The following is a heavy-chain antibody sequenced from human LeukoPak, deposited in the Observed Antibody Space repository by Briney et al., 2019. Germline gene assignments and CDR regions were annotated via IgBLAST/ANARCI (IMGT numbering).Heavy chain of an antibody. Sequence: SVRVSCKASGFTFTISAVQWLRQARGQRLEWIGWIVVGGDNTNYAQKFQKRVTITRDMSTSTAYMELSSLRSEDTAVYYCATVRSGSYTGDYWGQGTLVTVSS. CDR2: IVVGGDNT. V-gene: IGHV1-58*01. D-gene: IGHD1-26*01. J-gene: IGHJ4*02. CDR3: ATVRSGSYTGDY. CDR1: GFTFTISA.